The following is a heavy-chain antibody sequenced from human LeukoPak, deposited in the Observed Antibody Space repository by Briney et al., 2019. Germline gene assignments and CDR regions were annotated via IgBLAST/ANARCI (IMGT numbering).Heavy chain of an antibody. Sequence: GGSLRLSCAASGFTLDDYTMHWVRQAPGKGLEWVSLISWVGGSTYYADSVKGRFTISRDNSKNSLYLQMNSLRTEDTALYYCAKDKSQGFDYWGQGTLVTVSS. J-gene: IGHJ4*02. CDR2: ISWVGGST. CDR1: GFTLDDYT. CDR3: AKDKSQGFDY. V-gene: IGHV3-43*01.